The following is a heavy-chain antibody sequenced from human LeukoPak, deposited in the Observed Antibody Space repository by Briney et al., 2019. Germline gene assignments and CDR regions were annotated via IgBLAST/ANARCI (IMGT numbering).Heavy chain of an antibody. CDR2: IYSGGST. CDR1: GFTVSSNY. CDR3: ARSSYSSSSSV. Sequence: GGSLRLSCAASGFTVSSNYMSWVRQAPGKGLEWVSVIYSGGSTYYADSVKGRFTISRDNSKNTLYLQMNSLRAEDTAVYYCARSSYSSSSSVWGQGTMVTVSS. V-gene: IGHV3-53*01. D-gene: IGHD6-6*01. J-gene: IGHJ3*01.